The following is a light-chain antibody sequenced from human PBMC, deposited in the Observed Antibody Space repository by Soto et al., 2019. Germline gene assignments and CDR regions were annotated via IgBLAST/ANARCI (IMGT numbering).Light chain of an antibody. CDR2: QAS. J-gene: IGKJ1*01. V-gene: IGKV1-5*03. CDR1: QSISRQ. CDR3: IQYQSYWT. Sequence: DIQMTQSPSTLSASVGDRVSITCRASQSISRQLAWYQQKPGKAPNLLIYQASNLETGVPSRFTGSGSGTEFTLNISSLQPDEFANYNCIQYQSYWTFGQGTKVEVK.